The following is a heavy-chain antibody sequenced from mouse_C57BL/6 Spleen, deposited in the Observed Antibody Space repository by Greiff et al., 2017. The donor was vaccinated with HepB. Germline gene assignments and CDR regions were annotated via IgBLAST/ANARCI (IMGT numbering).Heavy chain of an antibody. CDR1: GYSFTGYY. V-gene: IGHV1-42*01. D-gene: IGHD1-1*01. CDR3: ARAYGSSLDY. J-gene: IGHJ2*01. CDR2: INPSTGGT. Sequence: EVKLQESGPELVKPGASVKISCKASGYSFTGYYMNWVKQSPEKSLEWIGEINPSTGGTTYNQKFKAKATLTVDKSSSTAYMQLKSLTSEDSAVYYCARAYGSSLDYWGQGTTLTVSS.